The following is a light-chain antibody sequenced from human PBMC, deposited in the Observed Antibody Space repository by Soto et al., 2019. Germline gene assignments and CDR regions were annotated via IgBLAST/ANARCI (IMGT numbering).Light chain of an antibody. CDR2: KAS. J-gene: IGKJ5*01. Sequence: DIQMTQSPSTLSASVGDRVTITCRASQSISIWLAWYQQKPGKAPKLLIYKASSLESGVPSRFSGSGSGTDFTLTISRLEPEDFAVYYCQQCGSSPITFGQGTRLEIK. V-gene: IGKV1-5*03. CDR3: QQCGSSPIT. CDR1: QSISIW.